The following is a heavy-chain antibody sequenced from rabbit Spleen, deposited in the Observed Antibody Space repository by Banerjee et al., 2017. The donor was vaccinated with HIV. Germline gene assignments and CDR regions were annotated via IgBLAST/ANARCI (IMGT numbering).Heavy chain of an antibody. CDR1: GFDFSNYG. J-gene: IGHJ4*01. CDR2: IDPIFGTT. Sequence: QEQLVESGGGLVQPGGSLKLSCKASGFDFSNYGVSWVRQAPGKGLEWIGYIDPIFGTTSYASWVNGRFTISSDNAQNTVDLQMNSLTAADTATFFCARDYIDVGSGFNLWGQGTLVTVS. V-gene: IGHV1S8*01. D-gene: IGHD3-1*01. CDR3: ARDYIDVGSGFNL.